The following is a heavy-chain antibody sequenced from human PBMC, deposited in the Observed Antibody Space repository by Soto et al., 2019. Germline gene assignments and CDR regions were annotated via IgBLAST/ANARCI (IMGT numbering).Heavy chain of an antibody. CDR1: GFTFSDSS. Sequence: EVRLVESGGGLVQPGGSLRLSCAASGFTFSDSSMNRVREAPDKGLEWVSYIGGGGNRYYTDSVKGRFTIARDNVKNPLYLQMNSLRDEDTAVNYCVRDRAWAFDIWGPGTMVTVSS. CDR2: IGGGGNR. J-gene: IGHJ3*02. CDR3: VRDRAWAFDI. V-gene: IGHV3-48*02.